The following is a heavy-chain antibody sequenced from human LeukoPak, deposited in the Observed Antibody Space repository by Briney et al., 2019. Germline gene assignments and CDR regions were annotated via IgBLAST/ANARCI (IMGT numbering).Heavy chain of an antibody. V-gene: IGHV3-7*03. CDR3: AKDGGLWVSAHWGDS. D-gene: IGHD7-27*01. J-gene: IGHJ4*02. CDR1: GFTFSYYW. CDR2: IKQDGSEK. Sequence: GGSLRLSCAASGFTFSYYWMTWVRQAPGKGLEWVANIKQDGSEKYYVDSVKGRFTISRDSAKNSLYLQMNSLRAEDTAVYYCAKDGGLWVSAHWGDSWGRGTLVTVSS.